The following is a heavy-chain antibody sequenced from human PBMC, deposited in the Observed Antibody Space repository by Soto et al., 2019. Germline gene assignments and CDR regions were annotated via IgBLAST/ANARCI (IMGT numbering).Heavy chain of an antibody. CDR3: AKDPHEPEPYWYFDL. J-gene: IGHJ2*01. CDR2: ISGSGGST. CDR1: GFTFSSYA. Sequence: GGALRLSCAAPGFTFSSYALSGVRPAPGKGLEWVSAISGSGGSTYYADSVKGRFTISRDNSKNTLYLQMNSLRAEDTAVYYCAKDPHEPEPYWYFDLWGRGTLVTVSS. V-gene: IGHV3-23*01.